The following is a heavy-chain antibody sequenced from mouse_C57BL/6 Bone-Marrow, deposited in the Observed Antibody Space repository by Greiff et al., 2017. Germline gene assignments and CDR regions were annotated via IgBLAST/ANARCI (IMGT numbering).Heavy chain of an antibody. V-gene: IGHV5-17*01. CDR2: ISSGSSTI. Sequence: EVKLMESGGGLVKPGGSLKLSCAASGFTFSDYGMHWVRQAPEKGLEWVAYISSGSSTIYYADTVKGRFTISRDNAKNTLFLQMTSLRSEDTAMYYCARVLRSYGYFDVWGTGTTVTVSS. J-gene: IGHJ1*03. CDR3: ARVLRSYGYFDV. CDR1: GFTFSDYG. D-gene: IGHD1-1*01.